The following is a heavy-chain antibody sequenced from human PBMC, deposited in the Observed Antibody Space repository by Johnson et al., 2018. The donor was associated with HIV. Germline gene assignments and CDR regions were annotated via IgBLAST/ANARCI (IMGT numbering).Heavy chain of an antibody. Sequence: QVQLVESGGGVVQPGGSLRLYCPAFGFTFRSYGIHWVRQAPNKGLEWVAFIRYDGSNKYYEDSVKGGFTFPRDNSKNPLYLQMNSLRAEDTAVYYCSRDSYKWESTASDIWGQGTMVTVSS. J-gene: IGHJ3*02. CDR3: SRDSYKWESTASDI. D-gene: IGHD1-26*01. CDR1: GFTFRSYG. V-gene: IGHV3-30*02. CDR2: IRYDGSNK.